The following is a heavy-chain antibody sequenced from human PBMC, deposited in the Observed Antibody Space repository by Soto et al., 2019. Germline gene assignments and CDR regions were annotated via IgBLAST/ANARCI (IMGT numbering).Heavy chain of an antibody. V-gene: IGHV1-69*01. J-gene: IGHJ4*02. Sequence: QVQLVQSGAEVKKPGSSVKVSCKASGGTFSSYAISWVRQAPGQGLEWMGGIIPIFGTANYAQTFQGRVTMTADESTSTAYMELRSLRSEDTAVYYCAIGSAERATLLDYFDYWGQGTLVTVSS. D-gene: IGHD1-26*01. CDR3: AIGSAERATLLDYFDY. CDR1: GGTFSSYA. CDR2: IIPIFGTA.